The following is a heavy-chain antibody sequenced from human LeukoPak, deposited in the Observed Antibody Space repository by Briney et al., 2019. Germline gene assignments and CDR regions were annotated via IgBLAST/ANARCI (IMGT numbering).Heavy chain of an antibody. J-gene: IGHJ6*02. CDR1: GFIFSSYV. V-gene: IGHV3-64*02. D-gene: IGHD1-26*01. Sequence: PGGSLRLSCAASGFIFSSYVMHWVRQAPGKGLEYVSAISSNGGETYYADSVKGRFTISRDNSKNALYLQMGSLRVEDMAVYYCARGRSPRGYYYGMDVWGQGTRATVS. CDR2: ISSNGGET. CDR3: ARGRSPRGYYYGMDV.